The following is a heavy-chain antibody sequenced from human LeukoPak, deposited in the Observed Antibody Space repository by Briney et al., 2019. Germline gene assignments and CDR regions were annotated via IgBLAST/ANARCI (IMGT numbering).Heavy chain of an antibody. J-gene: IGHJ4*02. V-gene: IGHV3-21*01. CDR2: ISSSSSYI. CDR3: ASSRWFGEYYFDY. CDR1: GFTFSSYS. Sequence: GGSLRLSCAASGFTFSSYSMNWVRQAPGKGLEWVSSISSSSSYIYYADSVKGRFTISRDNAKNSLYLQMSSLRAEDTAVYYCASSRWFGEYYFDYWGQGALVTVSS. D-gene: IGHD3-10*01.